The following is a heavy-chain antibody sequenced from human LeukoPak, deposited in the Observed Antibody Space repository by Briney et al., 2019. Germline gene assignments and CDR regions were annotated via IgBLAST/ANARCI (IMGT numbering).Heavy chain of an antibody. CDR3: ARGSDFWSGTYYYYMDV. J-gene: IGHJ6*03. CDR1: GFTISSNY. CDR2: IYSGGST. D-gene: IGHD3-3*01. Sequence: GGSLRLSCAASGFTISSNYMSWVRQAPGRGLEWVSVIYSGGSTYYADSVKARFTISRNNSKNTLYLQMNSLRAGDTAVYYCARGSDFWSGTYYYYMDVWGKGTTVTVSS. V-gene: IGHV3-53*01.